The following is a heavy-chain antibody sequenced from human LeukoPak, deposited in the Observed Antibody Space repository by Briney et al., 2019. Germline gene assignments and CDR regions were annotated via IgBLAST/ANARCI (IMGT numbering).Heavy chain of an antibody. V-gene: IGHV4-39*07. CDR3: ARARAMAPDFDY. J-gene: IGHJ4*02. CDR2: IYYSGST. Sequence: PSETLSLTCTVSGGSISSSSYYWGWIRQPPGKGLERIGSIYYSGSTYYNPSLKSRVTISVDTSKNQFSLKLSSVTAADTAVYYCARARAMAPDFDYWGQGTLVTVSS. CDR1: GGSISSSSYY. D-gene: IGHD2-2*01.